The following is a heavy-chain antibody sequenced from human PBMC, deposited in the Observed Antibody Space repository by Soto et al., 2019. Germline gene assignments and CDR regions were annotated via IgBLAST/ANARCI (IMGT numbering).Heavy chain of an antibody. D-gene: IGHD2-15*01. Sequence: ASVKVSCKASGYTFTSYGISWVRQAPGQGLEWMGWISAYNGNTNYAQKLQGRVTMTTDTSTSTAYMELRSLRSDDTAVYYCARDQERSNSGGSCYSDWGQGTLVTVSS. V-gene: IGHV1-18*01. CDR2: ISAYNGNT. J-gene: IGHJ4*02. CDR3: ARDQERSNSGGSCYSD. CDR1: GYTFTSYG.